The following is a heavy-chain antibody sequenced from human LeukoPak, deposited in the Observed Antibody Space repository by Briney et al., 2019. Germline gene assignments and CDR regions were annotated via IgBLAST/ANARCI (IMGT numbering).Heavy chain of an antibody. Sequence: PGGSLRLSCAASGFTFSSYAMSWVRQAPGKGLEWVSAIRGSGGSTYYADSVKGRFTISRDNSKNTLYLQMNSLRAEDTAVYYCAKDSSYYYGSGSYYTDYWGQGTLATVSS. D-gene: IGHD3-10*01. CDR1: GFTFSSYA. V-gene: IGHV3-23*01. CDR3: AKDSSYYYGSGSYYTDY. CDR2: IRGSGGST. J-gene: IGHJ4*02.